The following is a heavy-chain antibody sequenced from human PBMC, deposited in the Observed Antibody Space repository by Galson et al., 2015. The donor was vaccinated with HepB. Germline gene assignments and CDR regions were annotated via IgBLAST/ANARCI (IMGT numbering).Heavy chain of an antibody. CDR3: AKGNPNAEWFDP. CDR1: GFTFSSYG. D-gene: IGHD2-2*01. Sequence: SLRLSCAASGFTFSSYGMHWVRQAPGKGLEWVTLISYDGSRKYYADSVKGRFTISRDNSKNTLYLQMNSLSAEDTAVYYCAKGNPNAEWFDPWGQGTLVTVFS. CDR2: ISYDGSRK. J-gene: IGHJ5*02. V-gene: IGHV3-30*18.